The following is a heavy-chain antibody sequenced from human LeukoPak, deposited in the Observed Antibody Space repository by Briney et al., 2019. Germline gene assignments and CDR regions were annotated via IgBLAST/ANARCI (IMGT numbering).Heavy chain of an antibody. CDR2: INHGGST. J-gene: IGHJ6*03. V-gene: IGHV4-34*01. CDR3: ARVTTGGSYYMDV. D-gene: IGHD1-1*01. Sequence: PSETLSLTCAVYGGSFSDSYWSWIRQPPGKGLEWIGEINHGGSTKFNPSLKSRVTISVDTSKNQFSLKVSAVTAADTAVYYCARVTTGGSYYMDVWGSGTTVTVSS. CDR1: GGSFSDSY.